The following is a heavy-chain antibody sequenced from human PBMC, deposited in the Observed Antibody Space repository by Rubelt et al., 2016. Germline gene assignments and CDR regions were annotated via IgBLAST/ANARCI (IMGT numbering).Heavy chain of an antibody. CDR3: ARETMMGLQPLDWFDT. V-gene: IGHV4-38-2*02. Sequence: QVQLQESGPGLVKPSETLSLTCTVSGFSISSGYLWGWIRQPPGKGPEWIGSISHSGTTYYNPSLKSRVAVSLNTSKNHFSLKLISGSAADTAVYHCARETMMGLQPLDWFDTWGQGTLVTVSS. CDR2: ISHSGTT. CDR1: GFSISSGYL. D-gene: IGHD3-22*01. J-gene: IGHJ5*02.